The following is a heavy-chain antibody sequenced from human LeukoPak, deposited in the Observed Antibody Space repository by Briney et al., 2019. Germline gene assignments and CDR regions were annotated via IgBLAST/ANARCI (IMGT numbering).Heavy chain of an antibody. Sequence: SETLSLTCTISGGSVSDYYWSWIRQSPGKGLEWIGYIYHTGSTNYNPSLKSRVTISVDTSKNQFSLKLSSVTAADTAVYYCARAVVATGYYFDYWGQGTLVTVSS. J-gene: IGHJ4*02. D-gene: IGHD5-12*01. V-gene: IGHV4-59*08. CDR1: GGSVSDYY. CDR2: IYHTGST. CDR3: ARAVVATGYYFDY.